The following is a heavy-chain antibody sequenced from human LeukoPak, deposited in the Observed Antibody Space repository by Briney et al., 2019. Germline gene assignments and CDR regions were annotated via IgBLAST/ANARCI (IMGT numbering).Heavy chain of an antibody. CDR3: TYSNSRFDY. J-gene: IGHJ4*02. CDR2: IRSKAYGGTT. V-gene: IGHV3-49*04. CDR1: GFTFGDYA. Sequence: GGSLRLSCTASGFTFGDYAMGWVRQAPGKGLEWVGFIRSKAYGGTTEYAASVKGRFTISRDDSKSIAYLQMNSLKTEDTAVYYCTYSNSRFDYWGQGTLVTVSS. D-gene: IGHD4-11*01.